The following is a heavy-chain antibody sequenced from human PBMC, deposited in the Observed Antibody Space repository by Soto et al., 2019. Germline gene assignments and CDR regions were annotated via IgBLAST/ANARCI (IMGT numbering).Heavy chain of an antibody. V-gene: IGHV3-23*01. Sequence: GGSLRLSCAASGFTFSSCAMSWVRQAPGKGLEWVSAISGSGGSTYYADSVKGRFTISRDNSKNTLYLQMNSLRAEDTAVYYCAKGRIAAAGMWYYGMDVWGQGTTVTVSS. CDR2: ISGSGGST. CDR1: GFTFSSCA. J-gene: IGHJ6*02. D-gene: IGHD6-13*01. CDR3: AKGRIAAAGMWYYGMDV.